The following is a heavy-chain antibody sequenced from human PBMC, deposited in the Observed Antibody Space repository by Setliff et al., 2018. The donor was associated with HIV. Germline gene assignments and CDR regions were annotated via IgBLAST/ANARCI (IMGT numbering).Heavy chain of an antibody. V-gene: IGHV3-23*01. D-gene: IGHD3-22*01. CDR3: AKERNPYYYDSSGYSWFDS. CDR1: GFTFSSYA. Sequence: GGSLRLSCAASGFTFSSYAMSWVRQTPGKGLEWVSAVSGGGGSTYYADSVKGRFTISRDNSKNTLYLQMNSLRAEDTAVYYCAKERNPYYYDSSGYSWFDSWGQGTLVTV. J-gene: IGHJ5*01. CDR2: VSGGGGST.